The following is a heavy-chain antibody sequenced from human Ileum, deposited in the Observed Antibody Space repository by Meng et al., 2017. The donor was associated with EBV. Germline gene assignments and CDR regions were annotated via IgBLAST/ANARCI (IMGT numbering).Heavy chain of an antibody. CDR2: ISSENYT. D-gene: IGHD2-15*01. J-gene: IGHJ4*02. CDR3: TRQGQDL. Sequence: QVKVVESWGVVVQPGRSLRLSCVVSGLTFSKQIIHWIRQAPGEGLDWVAVISSENYTYYSDSVKGRFTITRDNSANTVYLQMDNLGPQDTALYFCTRQGQDLWGQGTLVTVSS. CDR1: GLTFSKQI. V-gene: IGHV3-30*03.